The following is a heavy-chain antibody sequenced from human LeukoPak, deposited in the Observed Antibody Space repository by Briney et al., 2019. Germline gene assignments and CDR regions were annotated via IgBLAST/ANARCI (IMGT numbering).Heavy chain of an antibody. V-gene: IGHV4-4*07. J-gene: IGHJ3*02. D-gene: IGHD5-18*01. CDR3: ARASDTAMASDAFDI. CDR1: GGSISSYY. Sequence: SETLSLTCTVSGGSISSYYWGWIRQPAGKGLEWIGRIYTSGSTNYNPSLKSRVTISVDKSKNQFSLKLSSVTAADTAVYYCARASDTAMASDAFDIWGQGTMVTVSS. CDR2: IYTSGST.